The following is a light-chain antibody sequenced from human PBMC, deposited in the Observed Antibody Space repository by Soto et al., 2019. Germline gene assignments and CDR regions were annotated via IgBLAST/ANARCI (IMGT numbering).Light chain of an antibody. Sequence: QSVLTQPASVSGSPGQSITISCTGTSSDVGSYNLVSWYQQPPGKAPKLMIYEVSKRPSGVSNRFAGSKSGNTASLTISGLEAEDGADYYCCSYAGSSTYVVFGGGTKLTVL. CDR1: SSDVGSYNL. J-gene: IGLJ2*01. V-gene: IGLV2-23*02. CDR2: EVS. CDR3: CSYAGSSTYVV.